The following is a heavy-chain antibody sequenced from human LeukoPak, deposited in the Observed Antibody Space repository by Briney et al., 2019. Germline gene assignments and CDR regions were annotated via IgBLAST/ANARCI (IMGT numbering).Heavy chain of an antibody. CDR1: GYSFTNYW. CDR2: IYPGDSDT. D-gene: IGHD6-19*01. J-gene: IGHJ4*02. V-gene: IGHV5-51*01. CDR3: ARRDSSGWLMQPSFDY. Sequence: GESLKISCKGSGYSFTNYWIGWVRQMPGKGLEWMGIIYPGDSDTRYSPSFQGQVTISADKSISAAYLQWSSLKASDTAMYYCARRDSSGWLMQPSFDYWGQGTLVTVSS.